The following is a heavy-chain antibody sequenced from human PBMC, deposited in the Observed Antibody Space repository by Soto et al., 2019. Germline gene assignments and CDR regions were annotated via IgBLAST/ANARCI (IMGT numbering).Heavy chain of an antibody. CDR2: ISAYNANA. CDR1: GYTFRNFG. CDR3: ARDNSYFDY. Sequence: QIQLLQSGAEVKKPGASVKVTCKASGYTFRNFGISWVRQAPGQGLEWMGWISAYNANANSAQKFQGRLTMTADTSTSTAYMELRSLRSDDTAVYYCARDNSYFDYWGQGTLVTVSS. J-gene: IGHJ4*02. V-gene: IGHV1-18*01.